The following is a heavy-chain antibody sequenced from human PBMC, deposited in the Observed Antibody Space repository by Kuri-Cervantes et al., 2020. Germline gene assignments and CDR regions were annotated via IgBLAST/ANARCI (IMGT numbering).Heavy chain of an antibody. CDR3: ARDLTIAVAGLVY. V-gene: IGHV1-69*06. Sequence: SVKVSCKASGGTFSSYAISWVRQAPGQGLEWMGGILPIFGTANYAQKFQGRVTITADKSTSTAYMELSSLRSEDTAVYYCARDLTIAVAGLVYWGQGTLVTVSS. J-gene: IGHJ4*02. CDR1: GGTFSSYA. D-gene: IGHD6-19*01. CDR2: ILPIFGTA.